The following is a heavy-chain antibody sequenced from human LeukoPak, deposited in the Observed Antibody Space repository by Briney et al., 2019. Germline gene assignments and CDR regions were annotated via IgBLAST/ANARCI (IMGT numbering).Heavy chain of an antibody. J-gene: IGHJ5*02. CDR1: GGSISGYY. Sequence: PSETLSLTCTVSGGSISGYYCSWIRQPPGKRLEWIGYINYSGGTNYNPSLKSRVTMSVDTSKNQFSLKLTSVTVADTAVYYCAREGGGTVTKNWFDPWGQGTLVTVSS. V-gene: IGHV4-59*01. D-gene: IGHD4-11*01. CDR2: INYSGGT. CDR3: AREGGGTVTKNWFDP.